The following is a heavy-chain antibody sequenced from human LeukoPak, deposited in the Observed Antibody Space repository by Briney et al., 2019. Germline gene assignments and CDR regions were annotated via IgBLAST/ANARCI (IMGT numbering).Heavy chain of an antibody. CDR3: AKDLSSSSWYVGNFDY. CDR1: GFTFSSYG. Sequence: GGSLRLSCAASGFTFSSYGMHWVRQAPGKGLEWVAVISYDGSNKYYADSVKGRFTISRDNSKNTPYLQMNSLRAEDTAVYYCAKDLSSSSWYVGNFDYWGQGTLVTVSS. CDR2: ISYDGSNK. V-gene: IGHV3-30*18. D-gene: IGHD6-13*01. J-gene: IGHJ4*02.